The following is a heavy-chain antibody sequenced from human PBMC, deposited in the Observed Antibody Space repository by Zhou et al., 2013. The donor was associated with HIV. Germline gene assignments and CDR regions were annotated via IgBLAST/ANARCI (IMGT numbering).Heavy chain of an antibody. Sequence: QVQLVQSGAEVKKPGASVKVSCKASGYTFSMYYMHWVRQAPGQGLEWMGIINPSGGSTSYAQKFQGRVTMTRDTSTSTVYMELSSLKSEDTAVYYCARGESVWFGELSLDYWGQGTLVTVSS. CDR3: ARGESVWFGELSLDY. CDR2: INPSGGST. D-gene: IGHD3-10*01. CDR1: GYTFSMYY. V-gene: IGHV1-46*01. J-gene: IGHJ4*02.